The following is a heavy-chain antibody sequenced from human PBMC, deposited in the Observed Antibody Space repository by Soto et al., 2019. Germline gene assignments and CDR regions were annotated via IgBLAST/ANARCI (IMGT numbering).Heavy chain of an antibody. CDR2: SYNAERT. J-gene: IGHJ4*02. Sequence: PSETLSLTCTVSGGSVSNHYWSWIRQPAGKGLEWLGRSYNAERTNYNPSLKSRVTMSMDTSKNQFSLKLTSVTAADTAVYFCAREPLAHSYFDFWGQGTPVTVSS. V-gene: IGHV4-4*07. CDR3: AREPLAHSYFDF. CDR1: GGSVSNHY.